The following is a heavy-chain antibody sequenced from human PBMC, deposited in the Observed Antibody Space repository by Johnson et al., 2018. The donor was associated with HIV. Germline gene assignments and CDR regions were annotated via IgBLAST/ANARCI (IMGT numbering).Heavy chain of an antibody. Sequence: VQLVESGGGVVQPGRSLRLSCAASGFTFSSYAMHWVRQAPGKGLEWVAVIWYDGSIKYYADSVKGRFTISRDNSKNTLYLQMNSLRVEDTAVYYCASWGYSSGPALDIWGQGTMVTVSS. D-gene: IGHD6-19*01. CDR1: GFTFSSYA. CDR2: IWYDGSIK. V-gene: IGHV3-33*08. CDR3: ASWGYSSGPALDI. J-gene: IGHJ3*02.